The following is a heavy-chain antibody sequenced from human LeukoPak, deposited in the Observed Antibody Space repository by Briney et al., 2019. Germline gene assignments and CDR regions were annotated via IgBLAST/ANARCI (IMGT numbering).Heavy chain of an antibody. CDR2: ISWNSGSI. J-gene: IGHJ4*02. Sequence: GGSLRLSCAASGFTFDDYAMHWVRQAPGKGLEWVSGISWNSGSIGYADSVKGRFTISRDNAKNSLYLQMNSLRAEDTALYYCARHRTASVYWGQGTLVTVSS. V-gene: IGHV3-9*01. CDR3: ARHRTASVY. CDR1: GFTFDDYA. D-gene: IGHD4-17*01.